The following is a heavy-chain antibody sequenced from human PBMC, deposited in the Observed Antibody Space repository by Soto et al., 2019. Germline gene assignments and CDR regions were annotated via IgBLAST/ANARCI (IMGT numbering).Heavy chain of an antibody. CDR1: GGTFSSYA. J-gene: IGHJ4*02. V-gene: IGHV1-69*13. CDR3: AKPPGLLFDY. CDR2: IIPIFGTA. D-gene: IGHD3-22*01. Sequence: ASVKVSCKASGGTFSSYAISWVRQAPGQGLEWMGGIIPIFGTANHAQKFQGRVTITADESKNTLYLQMNSLRAEDTAVYYCAKPPGLLFDYWGQGTLVTVSS.